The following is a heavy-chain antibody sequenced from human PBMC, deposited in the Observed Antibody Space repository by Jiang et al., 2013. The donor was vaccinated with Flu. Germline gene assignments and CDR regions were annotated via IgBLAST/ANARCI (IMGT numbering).Heavy chain of an antibody. CDR1: GGTFSSYA. V-gene: IGHV1-69*09. J-gene: IGHJ3*02. CDR3: ATPATARDTDAFDI. D-gene: IGHD2-21*02. Sequence: QLVESGAEVKKPGSSVKVSCKASGGTFSSYAISWVRQAPGQGLEWMGRIIPILGIANYAQKFQGRVTITADKSTSTAYMELSSLRSEDTAVYYCATPATARDTDAFDIWGQGTMVTVSS. CDR2: IIPILGIA.